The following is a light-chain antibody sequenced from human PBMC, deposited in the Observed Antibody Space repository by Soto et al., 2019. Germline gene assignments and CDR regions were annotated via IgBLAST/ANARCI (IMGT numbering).Light chain of an antibody. V-gene: IGKV1-6*01. J-gene: IGKJ1*01. Sequence: ASQLTQSRSSLSASVVDRVTVTGRASQGIRNDLGWYQQKPGKAPKLLIYAASSLQSGVPSRFSGSASGTDFTLTISSLQPEDFATYYCLQDYSYPWTFGQGTKVDIK. CDR1: QGIRND. CDR2: AAS. CDR3: LQDYSYPWT.